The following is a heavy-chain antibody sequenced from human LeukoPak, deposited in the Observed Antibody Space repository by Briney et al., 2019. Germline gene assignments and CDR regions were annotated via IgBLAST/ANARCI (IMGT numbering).Heavy chain of an antibody. D-gene: IGHD2-15*01. CDR2: TYYRSEWYT. V-gene: IGHV6-1*01. CDR3: ASEASTCAGGTCYSGYLDY. Sequence: SQTLSLTCAISGDSVSRNSAAWNWIRQSPSRGLEWLGRTYYRSEWYTDYAVAVKSRMTINPDTSKNQVSLQLNSVTPEDTAVYYCASEASTCAGGTCYSGYLDYWGQGTLVTVSS. CDR1: GDSVSRNSAA. J-gene: IGHJ4*02.